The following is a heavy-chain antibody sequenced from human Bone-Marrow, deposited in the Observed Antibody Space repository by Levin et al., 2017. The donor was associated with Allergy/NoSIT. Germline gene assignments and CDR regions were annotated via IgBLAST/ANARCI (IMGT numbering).Heavy chain of an antibody. CDR2: IYYTGST. CDR1: GGSISSYY. V-gene: IGHV4-59*08. Sequence: SETLSLTCTVSGGSISSYYWSWIRQPPGKGLEWIGYIYYTGSTNYNPSLKSRVTISVDSSKNQFSLKLSSVTAADTAVYYCARHLNSRWPLFDYWGQGTLVTVSS. J-gene: IGHJ4*02. D-gene: IGHD6-19*01. CDR3: ARHLNSRWPLFDY.